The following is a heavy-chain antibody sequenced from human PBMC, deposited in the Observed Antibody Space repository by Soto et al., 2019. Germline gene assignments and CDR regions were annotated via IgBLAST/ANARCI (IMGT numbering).Heavy chain of an antibody. CDR3: ASGPHNYYSSGSGLAH. Sequence: QVQLMQSGAEVKKPGASVKVSCKASGYTFTSYAISWVRQAPGQGPEWMGWISAANGNRNYAQKLQDRVTMTTDTSTSTAYMELRSLRSDDTAIYYCASGPHNYYSSGSGLAHWGQGTLVTVSS. CDR2: ISAANGNR. CDR1: GYTFTSYA. D-gene: IGHD3-10*01. J-gene: IGHJ4*02. V-gene: IGHV1-18*01.